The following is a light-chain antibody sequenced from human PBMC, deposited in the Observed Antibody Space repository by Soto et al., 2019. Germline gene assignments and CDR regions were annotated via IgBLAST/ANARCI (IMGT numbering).Light chain of an antibody. CDR3: QKYNSAPLT. Sequence: DIQMTQSPSTLSASVGDTVTVTCRASQSVSGWLAWYQQKPGKVPRLLIYSASTLQSGVPSRSSGSGSGTDFTLTISSLQPEDVGTYYCQKYNSAPLTFGGGTKVDIK. J-gene: IGKJ4*01. CDR1: QSVSGW. CDR2: SAS. V-gene: IGKV1-27*01.